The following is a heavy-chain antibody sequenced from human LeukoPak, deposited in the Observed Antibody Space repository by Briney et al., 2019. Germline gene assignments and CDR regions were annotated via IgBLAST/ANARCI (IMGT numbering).Heavy chain of an antibody. CDR1: GFTLSNYA. D-gene: IGHD6-19*01. CDR2: ISSGGGST. J-gene: IGHJ5*02. Sequence: GGSLRLSCAASGFTLSNYAMTWVRQPPGKGLEWVSTISSGGGSTYYADSVKGRFTISRDNSRNTLYLQISSLRSEDTALYYCVKAIGQEVPAGSRWFDPWGQGTLVTVSS. CDR3: VKAIGQEVPAGSRWFDP. V-gene: IGHV3-23*01.